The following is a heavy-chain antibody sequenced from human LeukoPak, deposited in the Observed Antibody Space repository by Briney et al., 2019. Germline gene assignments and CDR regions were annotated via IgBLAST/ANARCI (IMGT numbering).Heavy chain of an antibody. V-gene: IGHV4-39*07. CDR2: IYYSGST. J-gene: IGHJ5*02. Sequence: PSETLSLTCTVSGGSISSSGYYWGWGWIRQPPGKGLEWIGSIYYSGSTYYNPSLKSRVAISVDTSKNQFSLKLSSVTAADTAVYYCARDRDSSGYWFDPWGQGTLVTVSS. CDR1: GGSISSSGYY. D-gene: IGHD3-22*01. CDR3: ARDRDSSGYWFDP.